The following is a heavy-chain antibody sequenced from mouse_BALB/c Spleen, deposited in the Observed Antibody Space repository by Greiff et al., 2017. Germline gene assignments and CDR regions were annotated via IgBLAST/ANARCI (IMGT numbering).Heavy chain of an antibody. CDR1: GYSITSDYA. D-gene: IGHD2-3*01. Sequence: EVQLVESGPGLVKPSQSLSLTCTVTGYSITSDYAWNWIRQFPGNQLEWMGYISYSGSTSYNPSLKSRISITRDTSKNQFFLQLNSVTTEDTATYYCARGDDDGYYVRWDVDDWGAGTTGTGSA. J-gene: IGHJ1*01. CDR2: ISYSGST. V-gene: IGHV3-2*02. CDR3: ARGDDDGYYVRWDVDD.